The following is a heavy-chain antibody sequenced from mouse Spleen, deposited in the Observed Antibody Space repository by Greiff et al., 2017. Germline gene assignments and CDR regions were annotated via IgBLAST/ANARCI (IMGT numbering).Heavy chain of an antibody. J-gene: IGHJ3*01. CDR1: GYTFTSYW. D-gene: IGHD2-3*01. Sequence: QVQLQQPGAELVKPGASVKLSCKASGYTFTSYWMHWVKQRPGQGLEWIGMIHPNSGSTNYNEKFKSKATLTVDKSSSTAYMQLSSLTSEDSAVYYCASDDGYYVGFDYWGQGTLVTVSA. V-gene: IGHV1-64*01. CDR3: ASDDGYYVGFDY. CDR2: IHPNSGST.